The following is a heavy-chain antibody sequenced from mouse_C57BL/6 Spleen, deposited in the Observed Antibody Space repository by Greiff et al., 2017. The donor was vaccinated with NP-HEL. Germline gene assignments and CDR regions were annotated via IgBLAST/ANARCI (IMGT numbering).Heavy chain of an antibody. CDR2: IYPGDGDT. V-gene: IGHV1-82*01. CDR3: AYGNLYYYAMDY. D-gene: IGHD2-1*01. J-gene: IGHJ4*01. Sequence: VKLQESGPELVKPGASVKISCKASGYAFSSSWMNWVKQRPGKGLEWIGRIYPGDGDTNYNGKFKGKATLTADKSSSTAYMQLSSLTSEDSAVYFCAYGNLYYYAMDYWGQGTSVTVSS. CDR1: GYAFSSSW.